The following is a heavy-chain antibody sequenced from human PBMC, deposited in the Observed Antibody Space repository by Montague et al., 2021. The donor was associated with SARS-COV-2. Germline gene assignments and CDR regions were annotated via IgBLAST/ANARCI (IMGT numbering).Heavy chain of an antibody. J-gene: IGHJ3*02. CDR2: INWNGGST. CDR3: AREQPGGYCSGGSCYDRGAFGI. D-gene: IGHD2-15*01. CDR1: GFTFDDYG. Sequence: SLRLSCAASGFTFDDYGMSWVRQAPGKGLEWVSGINWNGGSTGYADPVKGRFTISRDNAKNSLYLQMSSLRAEDTALYHCAREQPGGYCSGGSCYDRGAFGIWGQGTMVTVSS. V-gene: IGHV3-20*01.